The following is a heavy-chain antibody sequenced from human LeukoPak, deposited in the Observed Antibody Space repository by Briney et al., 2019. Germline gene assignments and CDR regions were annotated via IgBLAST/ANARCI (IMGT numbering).Heavy chain of an antibody. D-gene: IGHD3-9*01. CDR1: GYTFTSYG. J-gene: IGHJ4*02. CDR3: ARLEPYYDILTGYSDY. V-gene: IGHV1-18*01. CDR2: ISAYNGNT. Sequence: ASVKVSCKASGYTFTSYGISWVRQAPGQGLEWMGWISAYNGNTNYAQKLQGRVTMTTDTSTSTAYMELRSLRSDDTAVYYCARLEPYYDILTGYSDYWGRGTLVTVSS.